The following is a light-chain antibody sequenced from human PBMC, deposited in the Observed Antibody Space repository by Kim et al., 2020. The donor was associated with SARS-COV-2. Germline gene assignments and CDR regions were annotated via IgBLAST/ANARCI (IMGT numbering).Light chain of an antibody. CDR3: QAWVSSTEKV. CDR1: KLGDKY. V-gene: IGLV3-1*01. CDR2: QDT. J-gene: IGLJ1*01. Sequence: SYELTQPPSVSVSPGQTASITCSGDKLGDKYACWYQQKPGQSPVLVIYQDTKRPSGIPERFSGSNSGNTATLTISGTQTMDEADYYCQAWVSSTEKVFGPGTKVTVL.